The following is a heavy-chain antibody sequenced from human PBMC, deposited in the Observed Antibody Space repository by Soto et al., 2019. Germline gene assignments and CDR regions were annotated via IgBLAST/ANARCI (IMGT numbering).Heavy chain of an antibody. Sequence: ESGPTLVNPTQTLTLTCTFSGFSLSTSGMRVSGIRQPPGKALEWLARIDWDDDKFYSTSLKTRLTISKDTSKNQVVLTMTNMDPVDTATYYCAKGTGFNAFDIWGQGTMLTLSS. D-gene: IGHD6-19*01. V-gene: IGHV2-70*04. CDR3: AKGTGFNAFDI. J-gene: IGHJ3*02. CDR1: GFSLSTSGMR. CDR2: IDWDDDK.